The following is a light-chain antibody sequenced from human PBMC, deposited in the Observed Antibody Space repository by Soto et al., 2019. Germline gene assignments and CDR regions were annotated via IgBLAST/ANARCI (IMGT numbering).Light chain of an antibody. CDR2: GVS. CDR1: QTISSSY. J-gene: IGKJ2*01. CDR3: QQYGGSPPYT. V-gene: IGKV3-20*01. Sequence: VLTQSPGTLSLSPGERATISCRASQTISSSYLAWYQRKPGQAPRLLIYGVSTRATGIPHRFSGSGSGTDFTLTISRLEPEDGGVYYCQQYGGSPPYTFGQGTRLEIK.